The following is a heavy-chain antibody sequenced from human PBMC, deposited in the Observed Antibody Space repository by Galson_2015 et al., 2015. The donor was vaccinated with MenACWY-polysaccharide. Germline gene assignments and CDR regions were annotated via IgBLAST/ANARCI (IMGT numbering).Heavy chain of an antibody. V-gene: IGHV1-18*01. CDR2: INALNGNT. CDR1: GYTFNNYG. J-gene: IGHJ4*02. Sequence: SVKVSCKASGYTFNNYGINWVRQAPGQGLEWMGWINALNGNTNYAQMLQGRVTMTIDTSTSTAYLELRSLRSDDTATYFCARDRWTTGSYLDHWGQGTLVTVSS. CDR3: ARDRWTTGSYLDH. D-gene: IGHD1-26*01.